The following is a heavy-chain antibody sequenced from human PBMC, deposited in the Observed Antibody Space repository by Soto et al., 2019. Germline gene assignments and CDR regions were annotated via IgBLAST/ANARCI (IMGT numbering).Heavy chain of an antibody. CDR3: ASTNPPAGNFDY. CDR2: INHSGST. D-gene: IGHD1-1*01. J-gene: IGHJ4*02. V-gene: IGHV4-34*01. Sequence: PSETLSLTCAVYGGSFSGYYWSWIRQPPGKGLEWIGEINHSGSTNYNPSLKSRVTISVDTSKNQFSLKLSSVTAADTAVYYCASTNPPAGNFDYWGQGTLVT. CDR1: GGSFSGYY.